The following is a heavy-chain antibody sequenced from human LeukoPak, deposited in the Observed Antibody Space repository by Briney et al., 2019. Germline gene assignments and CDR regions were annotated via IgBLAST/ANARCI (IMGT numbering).Heavy chain of an antibody. D-gene: IGHD3-9*01. J-gene: IGHJ6*02. CDR3: ARELYDILTAVYYYYGMDV. CDR2: INAGNGNT. CDR1: GYTFTSYA. Sequence: ASVKVSCKASGYTFTSYAMHWVRQAPGQRLGWMGWINAGNGNTKYSQKFQGRVTITRDTSASTAYMELSSLRSEDTAVYYCARELYDILTAVYYYYGMDVWGQGTTVTVSS. V-gene: IGHV1-3*01.